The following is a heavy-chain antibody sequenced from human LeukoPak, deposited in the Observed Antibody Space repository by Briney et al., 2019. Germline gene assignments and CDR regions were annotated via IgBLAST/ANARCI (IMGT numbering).Heavy chain of an antibody. D-gene: IGHD6-13*01. V-gene: IGHV1-2*02. CDR1: GYTCTGYY. Sequence: ASVKVSCKASGYTCTGYYMHWVRQAPGQGLEWRGGINLNSGRTKYAQKFQGRVTMTRETSISTAYMELSSLRSDDTAVYYCARDQLAYSSSWYDYWGQGTLVTVSS. CDR2: INLNSGRT. CDR3: ARDQLAYSSSWYDY. J-gene: IGHJ4*02.